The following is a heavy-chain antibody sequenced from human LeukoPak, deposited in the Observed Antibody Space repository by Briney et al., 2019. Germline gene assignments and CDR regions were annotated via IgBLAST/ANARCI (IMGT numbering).Heavy chain of an antibody. V-gene: IGHV3-20*04. CDR1: GXTFDDYG. J-gene: IGHJ4*02. CDR2: INWSGSST. CDR3: ARVPHYYGSGTYLSYFDY. D-gene: IGHD3-10*01. Sequence: GGSLRLSCAASGXTFDDYGMSWVRQAPGKGLEWVSGINWSGSSTGYADSVKGRFTISRDNAKNSLYLQMNSLRAEDTALYYCARVPHYYGSGTYLSYFDYWGQGTLVTVSS.